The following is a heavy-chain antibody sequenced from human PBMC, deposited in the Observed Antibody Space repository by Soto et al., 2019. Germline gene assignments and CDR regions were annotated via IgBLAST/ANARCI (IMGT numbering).Heavy chain of an antibody. D-gene: IGHD3-22*01. CDR1: GCSISSGDYY. V-gene: IGHV4-30-4*01. Sequence: PXETLSLSCIVAGCSISSGDYYWSWIRQPPGKGLEWIGYIYYIGSTYYKPSLKSRVTISVDTSKNQFSLKLSSVTAADTAVYYCARGCDSSGYYCDYWGQGTLVIVSS. CDR3: ARGCDSSGYYCDY. J-gene: IGHJ4*02. CDR2: IYYIGST.